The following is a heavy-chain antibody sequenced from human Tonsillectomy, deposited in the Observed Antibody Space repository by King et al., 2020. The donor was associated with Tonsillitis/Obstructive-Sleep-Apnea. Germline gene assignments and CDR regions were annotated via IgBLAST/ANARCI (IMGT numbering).Heavy chain of an antibody. CDR2: XXXXXXXX. Sequence: QLVQSGGGVVQPGRSLRLSCAASGFTFSSYGMHWVRXXPXXGXXXXXXXXXXXXXXXXXXPXXXPFTISXDXSXNTLYLQMXXLRAEDTAVYYCAKGMEKYQLLNFDAFDIWGQGTMVTVSS. CDR3: AKGMEKYQLLNFDAFDI. CDR1: GFTFSSYG. J-gene: IGHJ3*02. V-gene: IGHV3-30*18. D-gene: IGHD2-2*01.